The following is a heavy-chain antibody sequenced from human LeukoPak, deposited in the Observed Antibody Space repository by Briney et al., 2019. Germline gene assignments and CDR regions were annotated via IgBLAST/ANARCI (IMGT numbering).Heavy chain of an antibody. J-gene: IGHJ3*02. D-gene: IGHD2-15*01. CDR3: AKGPVVTFDI. V-gene: IGHV3-53*01. CDR2: IYSGGST. CDR1: GFTVSSNY. Sequence: PGGSLRLSCAASGFTVSSNYMSWVRQAPGKGLEWVSFIYSGGSTYYADSVKGRFTISRDNSKKTLYLQMNSLRAEDTAVYYCAKGPVVTFDIWGQGTMVTVSS.